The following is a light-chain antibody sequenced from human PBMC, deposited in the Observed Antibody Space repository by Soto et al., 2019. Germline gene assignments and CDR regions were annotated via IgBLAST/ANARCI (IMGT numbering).Light chain of an antibody. CDR3: YSAADTRGV. CDR2: KDS. J-gene: IGLJ1*01. Sequence: SSELTQPSSVSVSPGQTARITCSGDVLAKKYARWFQQKPGQAPVLVIYKDSERPSGIPERFSGSSSGTTVTLTISGAQVEDEADYYCYSAADTRGVFGPGTKVAVL. V-gene: IGLV3-27*01. CDR1: VLAKKY.